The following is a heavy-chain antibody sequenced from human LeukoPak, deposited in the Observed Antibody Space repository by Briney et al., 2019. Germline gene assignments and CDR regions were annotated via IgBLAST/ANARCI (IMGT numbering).Heavy chain of an antibody. Sequence: PGRSLRLSCAASGFTFSSYAMHWVCQAPGKGLEWVANIKQDGSEKYYVDSVKGRFTISRDNAKNSLYLQMNSLRAEDTAVYYCARELILGSGCADYWGQGTLVTVSS. CDR1: GFTFSSYA. J-gene: IGHJ4*02. D-gene: IGHD6-19*01. CDR2: IKQDGSEK. V-gene: IGHV3-7*01. CDR3: ARELILGSGCADY.